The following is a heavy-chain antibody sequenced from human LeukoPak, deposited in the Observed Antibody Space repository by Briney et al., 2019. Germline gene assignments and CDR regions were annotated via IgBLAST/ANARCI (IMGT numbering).Heavy chain of an antibody. D-gene: IGHD3-10*02. Sequence: GGSLRLSCAASGFTFSSYEMNWVRQAPGKGLEWVSYISSSGSTIYYADSVKGRFAISRDNAKNSLYLQMNSLRAEDTAVYYCAELGITMTGGVWGKGTTVTISS. CDR3: AELGITMTGGV. CDR2: ISSSGSTI. J-gene: IGHJ6*04. CDR1: GFTFSSYE. V-gene: IGHV3-48*03.